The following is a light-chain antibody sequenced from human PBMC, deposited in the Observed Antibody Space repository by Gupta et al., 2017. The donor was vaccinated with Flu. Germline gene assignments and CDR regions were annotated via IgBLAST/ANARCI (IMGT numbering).Light chain of an antibody. Sequence: QSALTQPPSVSGTPGQSVTISCSGSNSNIGGNYVFWYQQVPGTAPKLVIYRSNQRASGVPDRFSGAKSGTSASLVISGLRSEDAADYYCATWDDSLSAHVVFGGGTKLTVL. J-gene: IGLJ2*01. CDR1: NSNIGGNY. CDR2: RSN. CDR3: ATWDDSLSAHVV. V-gene: IGLV1-47*01.